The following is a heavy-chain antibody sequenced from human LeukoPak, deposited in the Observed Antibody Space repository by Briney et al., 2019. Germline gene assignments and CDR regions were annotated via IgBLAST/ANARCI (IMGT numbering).Heavy chain of an antibody. CDR1: GGSISSYY. D-gene: IGHD1-26*01. V-gene: IGHV4-59*01. CDR3: ARDRGSSGSYSWFDP. Sequence: SETLSLTCTVSGGSISSYYWSWIRQPPGKGLEWIGYIYYSGSTNYNPSLKSRVTISVDTSKNQFSLKLSSVTAAGTAVYYCARDRGSSGSYSWFDPWGQGTLVTVSS. CDR2: IYYSGST. J-gene: IGHJ5*02.